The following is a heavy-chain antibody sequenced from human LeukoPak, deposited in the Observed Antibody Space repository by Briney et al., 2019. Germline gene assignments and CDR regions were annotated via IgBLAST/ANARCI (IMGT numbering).Heavy chain of an antibody. V-gene: IGHV1-69*02. J-gene: IGHJ6*03. D-gene: IGHD3-3*01. CDR2: IIPILGIA. Sequence: SVEVSCKASGGIFSSYTISWVRQAPGQGLEWMGRIIPILGIANYAQKFQGRVTITADKSTSTAYMELSSLRSEDTAVYYCASTPVLKFGVVYYYMDVWGKGTTVTVSS. CDR1: GGIFSSYT. CDR3: ASTPVLKFGVVYYYMDV.